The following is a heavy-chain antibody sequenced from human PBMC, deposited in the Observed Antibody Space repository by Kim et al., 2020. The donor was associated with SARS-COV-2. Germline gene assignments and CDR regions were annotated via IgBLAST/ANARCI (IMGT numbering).Heavy chain of an antibody. D-gene: IGHD2-2*01. V-gene: IGHV4-59*09. CDR3: VRGRVSTAY. J-gene: IGHJ4*02. CDR2: RWST. Sequence: RWSTNYNPSFKSRVTMAVDTSKSQCSLKLSSVTAADTAVYYCVRGRVSTAYWGQGTLVTVSS.